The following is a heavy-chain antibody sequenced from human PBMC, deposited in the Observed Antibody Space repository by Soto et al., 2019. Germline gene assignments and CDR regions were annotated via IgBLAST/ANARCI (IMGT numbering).Heavy chain of an antibody. CDR1: GYTFTSYD. D-gene: IGHD3-3*01. CDR3: SRGRDYDCWRGPRRGGRYYGMDV. V-gene: IGHV1-8*01. J-gene: IGHJ6*02. Sequence: QVQLVQSGAEVKKPGASVKVSCKASGYTFTSYDINWVRQATGQGLEWMGWMNPNSGNTGYAQKFQGRVTMSRNTLISTTHRELSMLKPEDTAVYYWSRGRDYDCWRGPRRGGRYYGMDVWGQGTTVTVSS. CDR2: MNPNSGNT.